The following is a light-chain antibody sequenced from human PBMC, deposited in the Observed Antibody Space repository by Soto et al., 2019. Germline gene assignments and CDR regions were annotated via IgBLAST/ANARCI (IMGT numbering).Light chain of an antibody. J-gene: IGLJ2*01. CDR3: CSYAGSYTYVV. V-gene: IGLV2-14*01. Sequence: QSALTQPASVSGSPGQSITISCTATSTDVGGYNYVSWYQQHPGKAPKLMIYEVSNRPSGVSNRFSGSKSGNTASLTISGLQAEDEADYYCCSYAGSYTYVVFGGGTQLTVL. CDR1: STDVGGYNY. CDR2: EVS.